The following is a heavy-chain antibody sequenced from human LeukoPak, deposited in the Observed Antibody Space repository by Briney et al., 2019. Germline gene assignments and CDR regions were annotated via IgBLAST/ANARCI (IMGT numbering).Heavy chain of an antibody. Sequence: PGGSLRLSCAASGFTFSSYGMHWVRQAPGKGLEWVAFIRYDGSNKYYADSVKGRFTISRDNSENTLYLQMNSLRAEDTAVYYCAREGMTTASFDPWGQGTLVTVSS. CDR3: AREGMTTASFDP. D-gene: IGHD4-11*01. V-gene: IGHV3-30*02. CDR1: GFTFSSYG. J-gene: IGHJ5*02. CDR2: IRYDGSNK.